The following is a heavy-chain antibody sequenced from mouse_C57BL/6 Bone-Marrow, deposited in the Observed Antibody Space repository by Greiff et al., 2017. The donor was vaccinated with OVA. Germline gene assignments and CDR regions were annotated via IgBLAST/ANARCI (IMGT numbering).Heavy chain of an antibody. CDR1: GYTFTSYW. CDR3: ARGGFYYSNYVGWYFDV. V-gene: IGHV1-64*01. D-gene: IGHD2-5*01. CDR2: IHPNSGST. Sequence: QVQLQQPGAELVKPGASVKSSCKTSGYTFTSYWMHWVKQRPGQGLEWIGMIHPNSGSTNYNEKFKSKATLTVDKSSSTAYMQLSSLTSEDSAVYYCARGGFYYSNYVGWYFDVWGTGTTVTVSS. J-gene: IGHJ1*03.